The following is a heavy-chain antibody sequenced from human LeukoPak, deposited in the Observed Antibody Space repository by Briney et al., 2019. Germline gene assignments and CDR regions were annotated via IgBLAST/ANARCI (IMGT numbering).Heavy chain of an antibody. D-gene: IGHD1-14*01. J-gene: IGHJ6*02. CDR2: INPSGGSS. Sequence: ASVKVSCKVSGYTLTELSMHWVRQAPGQGLEWMGIINPSGGSSSYAQNFQGRVTMTRDTSTSTVYMELSSLRSEDTAVYYCAREETGGIDQGIYYYYGMDVWGQGTTVTVSS. V-gene: IGHV1-46*01. CDR3: AREETGGIDQGIYYYYGMDV. CDR1: GYTLTELS.